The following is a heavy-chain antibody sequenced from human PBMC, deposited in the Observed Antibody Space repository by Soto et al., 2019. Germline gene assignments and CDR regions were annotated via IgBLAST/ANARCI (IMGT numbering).Heavy chain of an antibody. Sequence: SVKVSCKASGGTFSSYAISWVRQAPGQGLEWMGGIIPIFGTANYAQKFQGRVTITADESTSTAYMELSSLRSEDTAVYYCARVRSGDYYYYYHGMDVWGQGTTVTVSS. CDR3: ARVRSGDYYYYYHGMDV. CDR2: IIPIFGTA. CDR1: GGTFSSYA. D-gene: IGHD7-27*01. V-gene: IGHV1-69*13. J-gene: IGHJ6*02.